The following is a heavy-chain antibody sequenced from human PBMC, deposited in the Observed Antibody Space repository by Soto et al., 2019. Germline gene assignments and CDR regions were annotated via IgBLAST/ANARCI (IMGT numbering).Heavy chain of an antibody. D-gene: IGHD2-15*01. CDR2: IYDSGST. V-gene: IGHV4-61*08. J-gene: IGHJ2*01. Sequence: SETLSLTCAVSGGSSSSGGYSWSWIRQPPGKGLEWIGYIYDSGSTDYNPSLKSRVTISVDTSKNQFSLKLSSVTAADTAVYYCARHGGRYCSGGTCYIYWHFDLWGRGTLVTVSS. CDR1: GGSSSSGGYS. CDR3: ARHGGRYCSGGTCYIYWHFDL.